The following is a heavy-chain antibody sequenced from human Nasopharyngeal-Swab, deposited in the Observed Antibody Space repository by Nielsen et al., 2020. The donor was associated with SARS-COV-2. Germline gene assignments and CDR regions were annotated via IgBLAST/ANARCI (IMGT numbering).Heavy chain of an antibody. CDR1: GFTFSSYS. J-gene: IGHJ6*02. D-gene: IGHD6-19*01. V-gene: IGHV3-21*01. CDR3: ASFLRGQWLADNYYYYGMDV. CDR2: ISSSSSYI. Sequence: ETLSLTCAASGFTFSSYSMNWVRQAPGKGLEWVSSISSSSSYIYYADSVKGRFTISRDNAKNSLYLQMNSLRAEDTAVYYCASFLRGQWLADNYYYYGMDVWGQGTTVTVSS.